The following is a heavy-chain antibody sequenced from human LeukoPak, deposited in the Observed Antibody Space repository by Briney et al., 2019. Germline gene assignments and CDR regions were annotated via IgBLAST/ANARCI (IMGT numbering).Heavy chain of an antibody. Sequence: GGSLRLSCAASGFTFSSYWMHWVRQAPGKGLVWVSRINSDGSSTSYADSVKGRFTISRDNAKNTLYLQMNSLRAEDTALYYCAKGEVEYCSSTSCLLNYYYYYGMDVWGQGTTVTVSS. J-gene: IGHJ6*02. V-gene: IGHV3-74*01. CDR3: AKGEVEYCSSTSCLLNYYYYYGMDV. D-gene: IGHD2-2*01. CDR1: GFTFSSYW. CDR2: INSDGSST.